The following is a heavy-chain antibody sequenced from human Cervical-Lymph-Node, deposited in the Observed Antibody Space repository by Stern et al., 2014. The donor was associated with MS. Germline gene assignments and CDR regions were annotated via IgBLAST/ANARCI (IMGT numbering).Heavy chain of an antibody. CDR1: GGSISTYY. J-gene: IGHJ4*02. CDR3: ARGRGISRVSDS. D-gene: IGHD2/OR15-2a*01. Sequence: QLQLQEAGPGLVKPSETLSLTCTVSGGSISTYYWSWIRQSPEKGLEGIGYIVYRGRTNYNPSIKSRVTISVDTSITQFSLSVSSVTAADTAVYYCARGRGISRVSDSWGQGTLVTVSS. V-gene: IGHV4-59*01. CDR2: IVYRGRT.